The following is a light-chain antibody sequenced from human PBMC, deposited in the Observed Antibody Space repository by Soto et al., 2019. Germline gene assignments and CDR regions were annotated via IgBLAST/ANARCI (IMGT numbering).Light chain of an antibody. CDR3: QQYNNWPHT. Sequence: EIVLTQSPATLSSFPGDRVTLSCRASQYINTRLAWYQHRPGQAPRLLIYGVSTRATGVPVRFSGSGSGTEFTLTINSLQSEDFAVYYCQQYNNWPHTFGQGTKVDIK. CDR2: GVS. V-gene: IGKV3-15*01. J-gene: IGKJ2*01. CDR1: QYINTR.